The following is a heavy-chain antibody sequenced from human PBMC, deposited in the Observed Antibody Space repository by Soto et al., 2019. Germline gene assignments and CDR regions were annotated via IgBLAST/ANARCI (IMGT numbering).Heavy chain of an antibody. Sequence: ASVKVSCKASGGTFSSYAISWVRQAPGQGLEWMGWINPKSGATKYAQKFQGRVTMTRDTSITTAYLELSSLRYDDTAVYYCARALVRFLVAFPESYSYPMYISGQGPTVTVSS. D-gene: IGHD3-3*01. V-gene: IGHV1-2*02. J-gene: IGHJ6*02. CDR3: ARALVRFLVAFPESYSYPMYI. CDR2: INPKSGAT. CDR1: GGTFSSYA.